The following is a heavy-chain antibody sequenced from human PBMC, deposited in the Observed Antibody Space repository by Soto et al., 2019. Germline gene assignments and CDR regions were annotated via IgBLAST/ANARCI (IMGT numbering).Heavy chain of an antibody. CDR1: GGTFGRNA. Sequence: QVVLVQSGAEMKNPGSSVKVSCKASGGTFGRNAINWVRQAPGQGLEWMGGIIPMFGTANHAQKFRDRIMITADESTNTVYLEVNSLRSEDTAIYYCARPQGSGWRFNALDFWGQGTKCIVSS. D-gene: IGHD6-19*01. CDR2: IIPMFGTA. J-gene: IGHJ3*01. CDR3: ARPQGSGWRFNALDF. V-gene: IGHV1-69*01.